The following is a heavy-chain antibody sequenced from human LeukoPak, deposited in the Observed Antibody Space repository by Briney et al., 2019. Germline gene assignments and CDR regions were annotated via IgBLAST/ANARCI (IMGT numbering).Heavy chain of an antibody. J-gene: IGHJ6*02. V-gene: IGHV1-18*01. Sequence: ASVKVSCKASGYTFTSYGISWVRQAPGQGLEWMEWISAGNGNTKYSQKFQGRVTITRDTSASTAYMELSSLRSEDTAVYYCARAHSRRITIFGVVTPFMDVWGQGTTVTVSS. CDR3: ARAHSRRITIFGVVTPFMDV. D-gene: IGHD3-3*01. CDR2: ISAGNGNT. CDR1: GYTFTSYG.